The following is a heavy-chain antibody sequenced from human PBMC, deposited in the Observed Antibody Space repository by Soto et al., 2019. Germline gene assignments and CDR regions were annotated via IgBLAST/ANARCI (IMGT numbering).Heavy chain of an antibody. V-gene: IGHV3-66*01. CDR2: IYSGGNT. J-gene: IGHJ5*02. CDR1: GLTVSDNY. Sequence: EVQLVESGGDLVQPGESLRLSCTASGLTVSDNYMGWVRQAPGKGLEWVSFIYSGGNTYYADSVKGRFTISRDKSKNTLYLQMNNLRVEDTAVYYCTRRPGSWGQGTLVTVSS. CDR3: TRRPGS. D-gene: IGHD7-27*01.